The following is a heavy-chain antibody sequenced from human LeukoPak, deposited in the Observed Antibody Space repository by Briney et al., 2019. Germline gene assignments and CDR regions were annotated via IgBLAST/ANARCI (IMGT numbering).Heavy chain of an antibody. Sequence: GGCLRLSCAASGFTFSSYAVHWVRQAPGKGLECVALISYDGSYEYYADSVKGRFTISRDNSKNTLYLQMNSLRAEDTAVYYCARGITMIVVVMRYWGQGTLVTVSS. CDR1: GFTFSSYA. CDR3: ARGITMIVVVMRY. CDR2: ISYDGSYE. V-gene: IGHV3-33*05. D-gene: IGHD3-22*01. J-gene: IGHJ4*02.